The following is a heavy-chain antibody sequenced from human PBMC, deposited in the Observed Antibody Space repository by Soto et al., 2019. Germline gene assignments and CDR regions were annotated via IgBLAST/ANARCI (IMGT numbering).Heavy chain of an antibody. CDR3: ASRLSGTFDY. Sequence: QLQLQESGPGLVKPSETLSLTCTVSGGSISSSSYYWGWIRQPPGKGLEWIGSIYYSGRTYYNPSLNSRGTIPVDTSKNQFSLELSSVTAADTAVYYCASRLSGTFDYWGQGTLVTVSS. CDR2: IYYSGRT. D-gene: IGHD3-3*01. CDR1: GGSISSSSYY. V-gene: IGHV4-39*01. J-gene: IGHJ4*02.